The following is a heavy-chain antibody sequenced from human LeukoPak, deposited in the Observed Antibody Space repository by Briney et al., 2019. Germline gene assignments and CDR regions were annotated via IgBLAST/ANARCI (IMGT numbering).Heavy chain of an antibody. CDR1: GFSFSDYA. V-gene: IGHV3-48*01. D-gene: IGHD1-26*01. CDR2: ISSSSSTI. Sequence: GGSLRLSCAASGFSFSDYAIHWVRQAPGKGLEWVSYISSSSSTIYYADSVKGRFTISRDNAKNSLYLQMNSLRAEDTAVYYCAKGVGATDGYYYYYYMDVWGKGTTVTISS. CDR3: AKGVGATDGYYYYYYMDV. J-gene: IGHJ6*03.